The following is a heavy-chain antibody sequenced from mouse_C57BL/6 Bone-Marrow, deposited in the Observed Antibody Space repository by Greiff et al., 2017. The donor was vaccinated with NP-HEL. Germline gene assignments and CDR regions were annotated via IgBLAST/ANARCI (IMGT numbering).Heavy chain of an antibody. J-gene: IGHJ2*01. D-gene: IGHD1-1*01. V-gene: IGHV1-52*01. CDR1: GYTFTSYW. CDR3: ARWGYGSSPDY. Sequence: QVQLQQPGAELVRPGSSVKLSCKASGYTFTSYWMHWVKQRPIQGLEWIGNIDPSDRETHYNQKFKDKATLTVDKSSSTAYMQLSSLTSEDSAVYYCARWGYGSSPDYWGQGTTLTVSS. CDR2: IDPSDRET.